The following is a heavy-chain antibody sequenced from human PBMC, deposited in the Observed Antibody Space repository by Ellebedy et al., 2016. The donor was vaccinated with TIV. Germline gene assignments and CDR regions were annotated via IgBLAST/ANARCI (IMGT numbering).Heavy chain of an antibody. CDR3: ARGRYSTSSPDL. J-gene: IGHJ5*02. V-gene: IGHV1-18*01. CDR2: ISAYNGNT. CDR1: GYTFINYA. Sequence: AASVKVSCKASGYTFINYALHWVRQAPGQSLEWMGWISAYNGNTDYVQNLQGRVTMTTDTSTSTAYMELTSLRSDDTAVYYCARGRYSTSSPDLWGQGTLVTVSS. D-gene: IGHD6-6*01.